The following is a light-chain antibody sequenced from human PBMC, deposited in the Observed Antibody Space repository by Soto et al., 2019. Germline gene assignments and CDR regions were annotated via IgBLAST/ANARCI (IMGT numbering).Light chain of an antibody. CDR1: SSDVGSYNL. V-gene: IGLV2-23*01. Sequence: QSALTQPASVSGCPGQSSTSSCAGTSSDVGSYNLVSWYQQHPGKAPKLMIYEGSKRPSGVSNRFSGSKSGNTASLTISGLQAEDEADYYCCSYAGSSTYVFGTGTKVTVL. J-gene: IGLJ1*01. CDR2: EGS. CDR3: CSYAGSSTYV.